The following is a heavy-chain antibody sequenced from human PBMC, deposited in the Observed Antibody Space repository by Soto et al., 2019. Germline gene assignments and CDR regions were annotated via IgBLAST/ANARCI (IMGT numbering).Heavy chain of an antibody. CDR2: ISGGGTGT. D-gene: IGHD3-22*01. Sequence: GGSLRLSCAVSGFSFNNYAMNWVRLAPGKGLEWVSSISGGGTGTYSADAVRGRFTISSDKSRNTVYLQMSSLRAEDTAVYYCAKGHYYDNVGNWVANQAFDSWGQGSLVTVSS. V-gene: IGHV3-23*01. CDR1: GFSFNNYA. J-gene: IGHJ4*02. CDR3: AKGHYYDNVGNWVANQAFDS.